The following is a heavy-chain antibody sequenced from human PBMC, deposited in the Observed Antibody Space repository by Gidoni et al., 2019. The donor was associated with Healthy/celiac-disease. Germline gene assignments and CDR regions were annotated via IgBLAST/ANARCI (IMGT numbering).Heavy chain of an antibody. V-gene: IGHV3-33*01. D-gene: IGHD3-10*01. CDR3: ARGPQGLWFGESSVWLDI. J-gene: IGHJ3*02. Sequence: QVQLVESGGGVVQPGSHLRLSCAASGFTFSSYGLHWVRQAPGKGLEWVAVIWYDGSNKYYADSVKGRFTISRDNSKNTLYLQMNSLRAEDTAVYYCARGPQGLWFGESSVWLDIWGQGTMVTVSS. CDR1: GFTFSSYG. CDR2: IWYDGSNK.